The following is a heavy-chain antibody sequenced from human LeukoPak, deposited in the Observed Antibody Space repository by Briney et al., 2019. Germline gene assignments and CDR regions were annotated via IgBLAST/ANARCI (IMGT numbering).Heavy chain of an antibody. Sequence: GSLRLSCAASGFTFSSYEMNWVRQAPGKGLEWIGYIYYTGSTSYNPSLRSRVTMSADTSKNQFSLKLSSVTAADTAVYYCASRKLGNDYWGQGTLVTVSS. CDR3: ASRKLGNDY. CDR2: IYYTGST. J-gene: IGHJ4*02. V-gene: IGHV4-59*01. D-gene: IGHD7-27*01. CDR1: GFTFSSYE.